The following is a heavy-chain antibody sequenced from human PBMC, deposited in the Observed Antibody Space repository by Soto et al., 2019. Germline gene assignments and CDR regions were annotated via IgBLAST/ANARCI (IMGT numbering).Heavy chain of an antibody. V-gene: IGHV3-66*01. Sequence: GGSLRLSCAASGFTVSSNYMSWVRQAPGKGLEWASVISSGSSIYYADSVKGRFTISRDNAKNSLYLQMNSLRAEDTAVYYCARDLGYYDFWSGYQGLDYWGQGTLVTVSS. CDR3: ARDLGYYDFWSGYQGLDY. CDR2: ISSGSSI. CDR1: GFTVSSNY. D-gene: IGHD3-3*01. J-gene: IGHJ4*02.